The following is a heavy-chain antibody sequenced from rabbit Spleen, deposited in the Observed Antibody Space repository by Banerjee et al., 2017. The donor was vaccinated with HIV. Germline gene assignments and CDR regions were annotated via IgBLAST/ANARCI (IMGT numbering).Heavy chain of an antibody. Sequence: QLVESGGGLVQPGGSLKLSCKASGFTLSSYYMNWVRQAPGKGLEWIGYIDPVFGITYYANWVNGRFSISRENAQNTLYLQLNSLTAADTATYFCVRGASSSGYYSLWGPGTLVTVS. CDR2: IDPVFGIT. CDR3: VRGASSSGYYSL. D-gene: IGHD1-1*01. V-gene: IGHV1S7*01. J-gene: IGHJ4*01. CDR1: GFTLSSYY.